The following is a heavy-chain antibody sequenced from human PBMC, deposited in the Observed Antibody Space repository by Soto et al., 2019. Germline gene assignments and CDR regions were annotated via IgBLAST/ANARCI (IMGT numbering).Heavy chain of an antibody. J-gene: IGHJ4*02. CDR3: AKNQERELPRVIDF. D-gene: IGHD1-7*01. CDR2: MSGRSSTT. V-gene: IGHV3-23*01. Sequence: GGSLRLSCATSGLTFSNYAMSWVRQAPGGGLEWASSMSGRSSTTYYADSVKGRFTMSRDRSKKTLYLQMSSLRAEDTAIYYCAKNQERELPRVIDFWGQGTLVTVSS. CDR1: GLTFSNYA.